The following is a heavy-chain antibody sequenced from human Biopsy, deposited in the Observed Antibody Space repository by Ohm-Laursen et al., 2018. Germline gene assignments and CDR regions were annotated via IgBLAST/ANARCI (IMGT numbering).Heavy chain of an antibody. J-gene: IGHJ4*02. CDR3: ARGGRTSGWPYFDN. CDR2: IYSGGNT. CDR1: GDSLTSGPEN. V-gene: IGHV4-61*01. Sequence: PSQTLSLTCTVSGDSLTSGPENWSWIRQSPGQGLEYIEFIYSGGNTNYNPSLKNRVTMSVDTSKNQFYLKLYSVTAADTAVYYCARGGRTSGWPYFDNWGQGALVIVSP. D-gene: IGHD6-19*01.